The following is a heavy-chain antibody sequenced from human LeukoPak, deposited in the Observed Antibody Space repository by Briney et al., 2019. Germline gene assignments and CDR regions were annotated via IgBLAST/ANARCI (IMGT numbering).Heavy chain of an antibody. CDR2: INPNSGGT. V-gene: IGHV1-2*02. CDR1: GYTFTGYY. Sequence: ASVKVSYKASGYTFTGYYMHWVRQAPGQGLEWMGWINPNSGGTNYAQKFQGRVTMTRDTSISTAYMELSRLRSDDTAVYFCARGVRFLEWLPNYWGQGTLVTVSS. J-gene: IGHJ4*02. CDR3: ARGVRFLEWLPNY. D-gene: IGHD3-3*01.